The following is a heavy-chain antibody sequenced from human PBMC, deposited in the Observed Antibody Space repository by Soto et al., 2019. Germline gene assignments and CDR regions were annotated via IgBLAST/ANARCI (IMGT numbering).Heavy chain of an antibody. Sequence: GASLRISCAASGFTFHDYGMNWERQVPGKCLDWVSSISPNSGSIGYADSVKGRLTISRGNAKISLYLQMNSLRAEDTALYYCAKGVSVTWSHANWCQGTLVTVSS. CDR1: GFTFHDYG. J-gene: IGHJ4*02. CDR2: ISPNSGSI. V-gene: IGHV3-9*01. CDR3: AKGVSVTWSHAN. D-gene: IGHD2-21*01.